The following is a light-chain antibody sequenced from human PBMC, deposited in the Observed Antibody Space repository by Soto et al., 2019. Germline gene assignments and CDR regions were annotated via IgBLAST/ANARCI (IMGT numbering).Light chain of an antibody. J-gene: IGLJ2*01. CDR2: KNN. V-gene: IGLV1-47*01. Sequence: QSVLTQPPSVSGTPGQRVSISCSGSNSNIGPNYVYWFQQLPGAAPKLLIYKNNQRPSGVPDRFSGSKSGTSASLAISGLRSEDEGDYYCAAWDDNLSVAIFGGGTKLTGL. CDR1: NSNIGPNY. CDR3: AAWDDNLSVAI.